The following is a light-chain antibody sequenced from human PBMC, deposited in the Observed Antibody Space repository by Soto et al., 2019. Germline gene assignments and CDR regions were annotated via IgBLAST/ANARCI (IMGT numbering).Light chain of an antibody. CDR3: QRYNNWPLT. CDR1: QAINNY. V-gene: IGKV1-39*01. CDR2: AAS. J-gene: IGKJ4*01. Sequence: DIQMTQSPSSLSASVGDRGTITCRAGQAINNYLNWYQQREGKAPKLLIYAASSSQSGVPSRFSGSRSGTEFTLTINSLQSEDFAVYYCQRYNNWPLTFGGGTKVDNK.